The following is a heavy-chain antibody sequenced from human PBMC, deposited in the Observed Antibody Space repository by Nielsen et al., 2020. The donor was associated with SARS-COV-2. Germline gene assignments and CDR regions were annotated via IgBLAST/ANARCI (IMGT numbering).Heavy chain of an antibody. V-gene: IGHV3-7*03. D-gene: IGHD4-17*01. CDR2: IKQDGSEK. CDR3: ARAYGDSYYYYYGMDV. J-gene: IGHJ6*02. CDR1: GFTFSSYW. Sequence: GGSLRLSCAASGFTFSSYWMSWVRQAPGKGLEWVANIKQDGSEKYYVDSVKGRFTISRDNAKNSLYLQMNSLRVEDTAVYYCARAYGDSYYYYYGMDVWGQGTTVTVSS.